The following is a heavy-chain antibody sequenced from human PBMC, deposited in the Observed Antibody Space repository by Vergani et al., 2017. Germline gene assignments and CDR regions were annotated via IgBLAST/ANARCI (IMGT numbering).Heavy chain of an antibody. CDR3: AKFPLNITTPDRCDF. Sequence: HVQMVESGGGVVQPGRSLRLSCAVSGFRFSDYGMHWVRQAPGRGLELVALISYDGDTTYYEDSVKGRFTISRDNSKNTLFLQMHSLRVEDTALYYCAKFPLNITTPDRCDFWGQGSLVTVSS. CDR2: ISYDGDTT. CDR1: GFRFSDYG. J-gene: IGHJ4*02. V-gene: IGHV3-30*18. D-gene: IGHD1-1*01.